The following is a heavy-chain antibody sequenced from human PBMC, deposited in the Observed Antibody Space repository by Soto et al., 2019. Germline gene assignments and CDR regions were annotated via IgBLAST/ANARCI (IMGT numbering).Heavy chain of an antibody. CDR2: IIPIFGTA. V-gene: IGHV1-69*13. D-gene: IGHD2-15*01. J-gene: IGHJ5*02. CDR3: ARRYCSGGSCYENWFDP. Sequence: GASVKVSCKASGGTFSSYAISWVRQAPGQGLEWMGGIIPIFGTANYAQKFQGRVTITADESTSTAYMELSSLRSEDTAVYYCARRYCSGGSCYENWFDPWGQGTLVTVSS. CDR1: GGTFSSYA.